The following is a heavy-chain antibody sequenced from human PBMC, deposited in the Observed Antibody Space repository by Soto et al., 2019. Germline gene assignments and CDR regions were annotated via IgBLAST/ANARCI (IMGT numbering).Heavy chain of an antibody. J-gene: IGHJ4*02. CDR2: ISWNSGSI. V-gene: IGHV3-9*01. CDR1: GFTFDDYA. Sequence: EVQLVESGGGLVQPGRSLRLSCAASGFTFDDYAMHWVRQAPGKGLEWVSGISWNSGSIGYADSVKGRFTISRDNAKNSLYLQMNSLRAEDTALYYCAKAREDGDLTIDYWGQGTLVTVSS. D-gene: IGHD4-17*01. CDR3: AKAREDGDLTIDY.